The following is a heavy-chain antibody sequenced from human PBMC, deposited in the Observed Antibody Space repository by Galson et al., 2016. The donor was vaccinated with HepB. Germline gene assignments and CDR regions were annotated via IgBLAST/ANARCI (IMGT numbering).Heavy chain of an antibody. CDR3: ARTFTDSRNWFDS. V-gene: IGHV4-30-2*01. D-gene: IGHD2-21*02. CDR2: IYHTGTT. J-gene: IGHJ5*01. CDR1: GGSISTAGSS. Sequence: TLSLTCAVSGGSISTAGSSWSWIRQPPGKGLEWIGSIYHTGTTYHNPSLKSRVTISVDRSKNQFSLNLNSVTAADTAIYYCARTFTDSRNWFDSWGQGTLVTVSS.